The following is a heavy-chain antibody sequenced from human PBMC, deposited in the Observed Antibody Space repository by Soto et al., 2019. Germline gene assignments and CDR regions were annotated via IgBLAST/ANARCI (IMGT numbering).Heavy chain of an antibody. Sequence: PSETLSLTCTVSGGSISSSSYYWGWIRQPPGKGLEWIGSIYYSGSTYYNPSLKSRVTISVDTSKNQFSLKLSSVTAADTAVYYCARHRANVIVVVVAAKLGFDPWGQGTLVTVSS. CDR1: GGSISSSSYY. D-gene: IGHD2-15*01. V-gene: IGHV4-39*01. J-gene: IGHJ5*02. CDR3: ARHRANVIVVVVAAKLGFDP. CDR2: IYYSGST.